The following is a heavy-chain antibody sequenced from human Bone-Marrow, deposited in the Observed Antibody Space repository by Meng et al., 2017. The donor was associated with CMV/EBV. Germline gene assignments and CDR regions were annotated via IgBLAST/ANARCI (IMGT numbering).Heavy chain of an antibody. J-gene: IGHJ4*02. CDR2: INHSGST. CDR3: ARGGVVVNGAPFDY. V-gene: IGHV4-34*01. Sequence: LTQWRAGLYKPSWALSLTCAVYCGSFSVYYGSLIRQPPGKGLEWIGEINHSGSTNYNPSLKSRVTISVDTSKNQFSLKLSSVTAADTAVYYCARGGVVVNGAPFDYWGQGTLVTVSS. D-gene: IGHD3-22*01. CDR1: CGSFSVYY.